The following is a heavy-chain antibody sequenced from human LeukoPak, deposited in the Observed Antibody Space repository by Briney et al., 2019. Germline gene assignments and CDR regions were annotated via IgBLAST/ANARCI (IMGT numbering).Heavy chain of an antibody. CDR3: ARLKYYFDRSGYRAEYFQQ. CDR1: GGSISSYY. J-gene: IGHJ1*01. Sequence: SETLSLTCTVSGGSISSYYWSWIRQPPGKGLEWIGYIFYSGSTNYNPSLKSRVTISVDTSKNQFSLKLSSVTAADTAVYYCARLKYYFDRSGYRAEYFQQWGQGTLATASS. CDR2: IFYSGST. V-gene: IGHV4-59*01. D-gene: IGHD3-22*01.